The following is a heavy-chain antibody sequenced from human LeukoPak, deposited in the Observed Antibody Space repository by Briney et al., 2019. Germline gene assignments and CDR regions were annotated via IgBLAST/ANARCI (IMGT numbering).Heavy chain of an antibody. Sequence: PGGSLRLSCAASGFTFSSYTMSWVRQAPGKGLGWGSPISGSGGSTYYAGSVKGRFTISRDNYKNTLYLQMNSLRAEDTAVYYCAKDPVVVPLDGEPFDYWGQGTLVTVSS. CDR1: GFTFSSYT. D-gene: IGHD2-2*01. V-gene: IGHV3-23*01. CDR3: AKDPVVVPLDGEPFDY. CDR2: ISGSGGST. J-gene: IGHJ4*02.